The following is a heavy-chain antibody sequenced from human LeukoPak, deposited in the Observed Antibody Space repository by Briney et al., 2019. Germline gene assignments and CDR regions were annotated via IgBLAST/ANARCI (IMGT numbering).Heavy chain of an antibody. CDR1: GGTFSSYA. CDR3: ARPYDSRGCTYGMGV. V-gene: IGHV1-69*13. Sequence: SVKVSCKASGGTFSSYAISWVRQAPGQGLEWMGGIIPIFGTANYAQKFQGRVTITADESTNTAYMELSSLRSEDTAVYYCARPYDSRGCTYGMGVWGQGTTVTVSS. D-gene: IGHD3-22*01. CDR2: IIPIFGTA. J-gene: IGHJ6*02.